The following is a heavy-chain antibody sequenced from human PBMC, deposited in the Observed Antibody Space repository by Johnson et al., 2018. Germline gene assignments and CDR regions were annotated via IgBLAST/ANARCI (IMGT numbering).Heavy chain of an antibody. CDR2: IYYSGST. D-gene: IGHD1-14*01. V-gene: IGHV4-59*01. Sequence: QVQLQESGPGLVKPSETLSLTCSVSGGSITNYYWSWIRQPPGKGLEWMGYIYYSGSTNYNPSLKSRVTLSIDTSKSQFSLKLTSVTTADTAGYYCARDNTFGIFDYWGQGSLVTVSS. J-gene: IGHJ4*02. CDR3: ARDNTFGIFDY. CDR1: GGSITNYY.